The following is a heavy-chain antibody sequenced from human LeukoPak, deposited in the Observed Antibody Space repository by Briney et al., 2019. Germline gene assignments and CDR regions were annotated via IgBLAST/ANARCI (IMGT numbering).Heavy chain of an antibody. CDR3: ARPRGSGNYFSGDY. V-gene: IGHV1-69*13. Sequence: SVKVSCKASGGTLSGFSISWVRQAPGQGLEWMGGIIPILGTRKYAQKFQGRVTITAHESTSTVYMELSGLRSEDTAVYYCARPRGSGNYFSGDYWGQGTLVTVSS. CDR2: IIPILGTR. J-gene: IGHJ4*02. D-gene: IGHD3-10*01. CDR1: GGTLSGFS.